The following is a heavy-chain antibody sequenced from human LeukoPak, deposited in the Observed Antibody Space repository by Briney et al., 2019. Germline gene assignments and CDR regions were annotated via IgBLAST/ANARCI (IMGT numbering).Heavy chain of an antibody. J-gene: IGHJ6*03. D-gene: IGHD6-13*01. CDR3: AREFGSIAAAGDYYMDV. Sequence: GGSLRLSCAASGFTFSSYWMSWVHQAPGRGLEGVANTKQDGSEKYYVDSVKGRFTIPRDNAKNSLYLQMNSLRAEDTAVYYCAREFGSIAAAGDYYMDVWGKGTTVTVSS. V-gene: IGHV3-7*01. CDR2: TKQDGSEK. CDR1: GFTFSSYW.